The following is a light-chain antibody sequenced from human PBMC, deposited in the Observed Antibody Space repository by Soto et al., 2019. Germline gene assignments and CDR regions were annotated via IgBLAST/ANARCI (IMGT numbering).Light chain of an antibody. CDR3: QQYNNWPPYT. Sequence: EIVMTQSPATLSVSPGERATLSGRASRSVSSNLAWYQQKPGQAPRLLMYGASTRATGIPARFSGSGSGTEFTLTISSLQSEDFAVYYCQQYNNWPPYTFGQGTKLEIK. CDR1: RSVSSN. V-gene: IGKV3-15*01. J-gene: IGKJ2*01. CDR2: GAS.